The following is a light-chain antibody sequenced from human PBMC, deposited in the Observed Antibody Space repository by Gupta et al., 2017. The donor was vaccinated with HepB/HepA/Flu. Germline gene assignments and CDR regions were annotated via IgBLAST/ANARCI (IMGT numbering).Light chain of an antibody. J-gene: IGLJ1*01. CDR1: SSDVGAYNY. CDR3: NSYTTSSTRV. V-gene: IGLV2-14*03. CDR2: DVT. Sequence: QSALTQPASVSGSPGQSITLSCTGTSSDVGAYNYVSWYQQHPGKAPKLMIYDVTNRPSGVSNRFSGSKSGNTASLTISGLQAEDEADYYCNSYTTSSTRVFGTGTKVTVL.